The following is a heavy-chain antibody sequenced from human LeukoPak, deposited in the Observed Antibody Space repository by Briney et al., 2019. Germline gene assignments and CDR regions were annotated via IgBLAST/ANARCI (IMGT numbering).Heavy chain of an antibody. CDR3: ARAVTGGFSWDY. J-gene: IGHJ4*02. CDR1: GFTFSNYG. CDR2: ISDDGRRK. D-gene: IGHD7-27*01. Sequence: GGSLRLSCAAAGFTFSNYGMHWVRQAPGKGLEWVAVISDDGRRKSYADSVKGRFTVSRDTSINTVFLQMNSLRAEDTAVYYCARAVTGGFSWDYWGQGTLATVSS. V-gene: IGHV3-30*03.